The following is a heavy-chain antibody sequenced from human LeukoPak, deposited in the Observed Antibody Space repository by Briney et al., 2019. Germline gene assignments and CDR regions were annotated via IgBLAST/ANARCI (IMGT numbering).Heavy chain of an antibody. D-gene: IGHD3-10*01. Sequence: ASVKLSCKTSGYTFANYGISWLRQAPGQGIEWLGWISGYNDRPSYAQKVQGRLTVTTDASTRTAYMELRSLTSDDTAMYYCARDSGGAGSYPQWGQGTLVTVSS. CDR1: GYTFANYG. V-gene: IGHV1-18*04. CDR2: ISGYNDRP. J-gene: IGHJ4*02. CDR3: ARDSGGAGSYPQ.